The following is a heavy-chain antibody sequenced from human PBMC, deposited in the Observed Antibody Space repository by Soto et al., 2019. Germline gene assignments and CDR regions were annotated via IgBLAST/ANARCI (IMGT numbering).Heavy chain of an antibody. CDR3: ARGRVRGVIKANWFDP. CDR2: INHSGST. D-gene: IGHD3-10*01. CDR1: GGSFSGYY. Sequence: SETLSLTCAVYGGSFSGYYWSWIRQPPGKGLEWIGEINHSGSTNYNPSLKSRVTISVDTSKNQFSLKLSSVTAADTAVYYCARGRVRGVIKANWFDPWGQGTLVTVSS. V-gene: IGHV4-34*01. J-gene: IGHJ5*02.